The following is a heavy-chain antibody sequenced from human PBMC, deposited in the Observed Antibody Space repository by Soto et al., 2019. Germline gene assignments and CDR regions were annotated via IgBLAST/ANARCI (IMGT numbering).Heavy chain of an antibody. CDR2: ISSSSSYI. CDR3: ARGSDYGDLYYLDY. CDR1: GCTFISYG. Sequence: GGSLRLSCAASGCTFISYGMDWVLQAPGKGLEWVSSISSSSSYIYYADSVKGRFTTSRDNAKNSLYLQMNSLRAEDTAVYYCARGSDYGDLYYLDYWGQGTLVTVSS. J-gene: IGHJ4*02. V-gene: IGHV3-21*01. D-gene: IGHD4-17*01.